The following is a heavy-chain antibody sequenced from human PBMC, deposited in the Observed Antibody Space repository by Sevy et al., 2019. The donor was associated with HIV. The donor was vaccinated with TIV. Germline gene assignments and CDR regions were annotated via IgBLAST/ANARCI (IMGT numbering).Heavy chain of an antibody. V-gene: IGHV1-2*02. Sequence: ASVKVSCKASGYTFTGYYMHWVRQAPGQGLEWMGWINPNSGGTNYAQKFQGRVTMTRDTSISTAYMELSRLRSDDTAVYYCAREFCGGDCYSEDYYYYYGMDVWGQGTTVIVSS. CDR2: INPNSGGT. CDR3: AREFCGGDCYSEDYYYYYGMDV. CDR1: GYTFTGYY. D-gene: IGHD2-21*02. J-gene: IGHJ6*02.